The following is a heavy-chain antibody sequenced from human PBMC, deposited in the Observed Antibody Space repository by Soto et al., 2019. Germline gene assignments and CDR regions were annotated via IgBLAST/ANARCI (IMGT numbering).Heavy chain of an antibody. CDR2: INAGNGNT. CDR3: ARIAAAGTNWFDP. V-gene: IGHV1-3*01. CDR1: GYTFTSYA. Sequence: ASVKVSCKASGYTFTSYAIHWVRQAPGQRLEWMGWINAGNGNTKYSQKFQGRVTITRDTSASTAYMELSSLRSEDTAVYYCARIAAAGTNWFDPWGQGTLVTVSS. J-gene: IGHJ5*02. D-gene: IGHD6-13*01.